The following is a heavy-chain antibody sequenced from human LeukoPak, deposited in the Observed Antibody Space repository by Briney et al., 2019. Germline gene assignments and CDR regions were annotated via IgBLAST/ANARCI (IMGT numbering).Heavy chain of an antibody. CDR2: ISAYNGNT. D-gene: IGHD3-3*01. Sequence: ASVKVSCKASGYTFTSYGISWVRQAPGQGLEWMGWISAYNGNTNYAQKFQGRVTMTEDTSTDTAYMELSSLRSEDTAVYYCATATTIFGVVSFDYWGQGTLVTVSS. CDR1: GYTFTSYG. V-gene: IGHV1-18*01. J-gene: IGHJ4*02. CDR3: ATATTIFGVVSFDY.